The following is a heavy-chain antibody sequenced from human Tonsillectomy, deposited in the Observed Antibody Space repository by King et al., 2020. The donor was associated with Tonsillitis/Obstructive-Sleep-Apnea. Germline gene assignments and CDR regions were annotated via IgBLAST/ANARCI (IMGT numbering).Heavy chain of an antibody. CDR1: GGTLSSYV. CDR2: IIPIFGTA. V-gene: IGHV1-69*01. CDR3: ATPTGIAATGSFDY. D-gene: IGHD6-13*01. Sequence: VQLVQSGAEVKKPGSSVKVSCTASGGTLSSYVMSWVRQAPGQGLEWMGGIIPIFGTANYAQKFQRRGTITADESTRTAYMELSSLRSEDTAVYYCATPTGIAATGSFDYWGQGTLVTVSS. J-gene: IGHJ4*02.